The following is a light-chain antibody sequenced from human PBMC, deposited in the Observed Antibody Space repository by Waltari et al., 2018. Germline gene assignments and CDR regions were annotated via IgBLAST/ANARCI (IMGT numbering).Light chain of an antibody. CDR1: ISGNKY. J-gene: IGLJ3*02. Sequence: SYELTQPPSVSVSPGQTANIPCPGDISGNKYASWYQQKSGQSPLLVIYQDTKRPPEIPERFSGSKSANAATLTITGTQAMDEADYYCQALGTGAWVFGGGTKLTVL. V-gene: IGLV3-1*01. CDR3: QALGTGAWV. CDR2: QDT.